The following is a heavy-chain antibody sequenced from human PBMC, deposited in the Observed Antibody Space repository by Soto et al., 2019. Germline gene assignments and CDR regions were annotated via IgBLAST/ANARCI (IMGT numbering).Heavy chain of an antibody. J-gene: IGHJ3*02. CDR3: ARDRAHGFDI. Sequence: QVQLMQSGAEVKKAGASVKVSCKASGYTFTSNGISWVRQAPGQGLEWMGWISADKGNTNYAEKLQGRVTMTRDTSTSTVYMELRSLRSEVTAVYFCARDRAHGFDIWGQGTMVTVSS. CDR2: ISADKGNT. CDR1: GYTFTSNG. V-gene: IGHV1-18*01.